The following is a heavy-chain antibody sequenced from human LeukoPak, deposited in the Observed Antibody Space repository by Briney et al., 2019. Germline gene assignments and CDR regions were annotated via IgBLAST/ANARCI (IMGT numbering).Heavy chain of an antibody. D-gene: IGHD3-10*02. CDR2: ISSSSSYI. J-gene: IGHJ6*04. Sequence: PGGSLRLSCAASGFTFSTYRMSWVRQAPGKGLEWVSSISSSSSYIYYADSVKGRFTISRDNAKNSLYLQMNSLRAEDTAVYYCAELGITMIGGVWGKGTTVTISS. CDR1: GFTFSTYR. CDR3: AELGITMIGGV. V-gene: IGHV3-21*01.